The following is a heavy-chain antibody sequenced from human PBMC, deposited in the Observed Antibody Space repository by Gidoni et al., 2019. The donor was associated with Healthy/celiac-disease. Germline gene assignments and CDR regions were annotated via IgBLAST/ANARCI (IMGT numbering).Heavy chain of an antibody. D-gene: IGHD2-15*01. CDR1: GFTFRRYG. CDR3: ARGERYCSGGGCSADY. V-gene: IGHV3-33*01. Sequence: QVQLVESGGGVVQPGRSLRLSCAASGFTFRRYGMHWVRQAPGKGMVWVAVIWYDGSNRYYAESVKGRFTIARDNSKNTLYLQMNSLRAEDTAVYYGARGERYCSGGGCSADYWGQGTLVTVSS. CDR2: IWYDGSNR. J-gene: IGHJ4*02.